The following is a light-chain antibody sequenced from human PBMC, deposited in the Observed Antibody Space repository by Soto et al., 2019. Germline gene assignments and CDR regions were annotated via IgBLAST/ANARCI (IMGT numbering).Light chain of an antibody. CDR1: QSISSW. Sequence: DIQMTQSPSTLSASVGDRVTITCRASQSISSWLAWYQQKPGKAPKLLIYDASSLESGVPSRFSGSGAGKEFTLTISSLQPDDFATYYCQQYNRYSTFSQGTKMEIK. CDR2: DAS. J-gene: IGKJ1*01. CDR3: QQYNRYST. V-gene: IGKV1-5*01.